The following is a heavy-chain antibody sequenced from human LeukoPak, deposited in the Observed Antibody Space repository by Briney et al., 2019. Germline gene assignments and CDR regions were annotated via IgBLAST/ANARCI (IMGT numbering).Heavy chain of an antibody. J-gene: IGHJ4*02. Sequence: SVKVSRKASGYTFTGYYMHWVRQAPGQGLEWMGWINPNSGGTNYAQKFQGRVTMTRDTSISTAYMELSRLRSDDTAVYYCARDKGHILYYFDYWGQGTLVTVSS. CDR2: INPNSGGT. D-gene: IGHD2-21*01. V-gene: IGHV1-2*02. CDR3: ARDKGHILYYFDY. CDR1: GYTFTGYY.